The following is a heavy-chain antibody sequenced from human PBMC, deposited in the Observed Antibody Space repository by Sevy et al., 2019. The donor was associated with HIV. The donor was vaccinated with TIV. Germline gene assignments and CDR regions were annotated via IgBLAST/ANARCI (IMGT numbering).Heavy chain of an antibody. V-gene: IGHV4-61*02. CDR2: IYATGIT. Sequence: SETLSLTCSVSGGSISSASYYWSWIRQPAGKGLEWIGRIYATGITSYNPSLKSRVTMSIDTSKNQFSLKLSSLTAADTAVYYCARTIYGSGGELDYWGQGTQVTVSS. J-gene: IGHJ4*02. D-gene: IGHD3-10*01. CDR1: GGSISSASYY. CDR3: ARTIYGSGGELDY.